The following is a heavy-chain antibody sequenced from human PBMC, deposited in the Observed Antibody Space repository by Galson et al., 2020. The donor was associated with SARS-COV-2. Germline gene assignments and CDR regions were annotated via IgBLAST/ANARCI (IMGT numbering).Heavy chain of an antibody. Sequence: TWGSLTLTCAASGFTFSIYGMHWVRQPPGKGLEWMALISSDGSNKYYADSLNGRITISRDNSKNTLYLQMNILRAEDTAVYYCAKPPPSYCYDSSVGVDYWGQKTLVTVSS. D-gene: IGHD3-22*01. V-gene: IGHV3-30*18. CDR2: ISSDGSNK. CDR3: AKPPPSYCYDSSVGVDY. CDR1: GFTFSIYG. J-gene: IGHJ4*02.